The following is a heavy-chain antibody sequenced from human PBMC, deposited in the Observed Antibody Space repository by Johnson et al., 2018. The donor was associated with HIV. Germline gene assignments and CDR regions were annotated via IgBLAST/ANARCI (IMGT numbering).Heavy chain of an antibody. J-gene: IGHJ3*02. Sequence: VQLVESGGGLVKPGGSLRLSCAASGFTFSNAWMSWVRQAPGKGLEWVSYISSSGSTIYYADSVKGRFTISRDNAKNSLYLQMNSLRAEDTALYYCARYNGVDSSSSGQTYIWGQGTMVTVSS. CDR3: ARYNGVDSSSSGQTYI. CDR1: GFTFSNAW. V-gene: IGHV3-11*01. D-gene: IGHD2-8*01. CDR2: ISSSGSTI.